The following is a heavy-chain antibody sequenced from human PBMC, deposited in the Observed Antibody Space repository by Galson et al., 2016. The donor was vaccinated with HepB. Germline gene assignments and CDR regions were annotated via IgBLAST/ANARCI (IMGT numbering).Heavy chain of an antibody. CDR2: IWYDGSHK. Sequence: SLRLSCAASGFIFNTYGMHWVRQAPGKGLEWVAIIWYDGSHKYYADSVKGRFTISRDNSKNTLYLQMNNLRAEDTAVYYCAKEYSGYVNYFDAWGQGTLVTVSS. D-gene: IGHD5-12*01. CDR1: GFIFNTYG. J-gene: IGHJ4*02. CDR3: AKEYSGYVNYFDA. V-gene: IGHV3-33*06.